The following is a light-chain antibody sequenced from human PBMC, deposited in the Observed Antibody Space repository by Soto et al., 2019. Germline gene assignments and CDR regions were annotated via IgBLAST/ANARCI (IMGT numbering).Light chain of an antibody. V-gene: IGKV1-5*03. CDR1: QSISSW. Sequence: IPMTHSPSTLSASVGDRVTITCGASQSISSWLAWYQQKPGKAPKLLIYRAPSLESGVPARFSGSGSGTEFTLTISSLQPDDFATYYCQQYNSYSWTFGQGTKVDIK. J-gene: IGKJ1*01. CDR2: RAP. CDR3: QQYNSYSWT.